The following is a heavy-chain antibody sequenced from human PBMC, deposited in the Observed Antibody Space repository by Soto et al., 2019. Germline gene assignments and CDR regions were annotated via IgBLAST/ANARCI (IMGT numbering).Heavy chain of an antibody. CDR3: ARGLGELSRGQYYFDY. CDR1: GYTFTGYY. D-gene: IGHD3-16*02. CDR2: INPNSGGT. V-gene: IGHV1-2*04. Sequence: ASVKVSCKASGYTFTGYYMHWVRQAPGQGLEWMGWINPNSGGTNYAQKFQGWVTMTRDTSISTAYMELSRLRSDDTAVYYCARGLGELSRGQYYFDYWGQGTLVTVSS. J-gene: IGHJ4*02.